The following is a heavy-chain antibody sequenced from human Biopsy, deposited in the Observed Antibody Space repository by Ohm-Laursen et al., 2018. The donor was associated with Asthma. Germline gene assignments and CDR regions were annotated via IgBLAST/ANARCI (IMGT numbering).Heavy chain of an antibody. D-gene: IGHD6-13*01. Sequence: TLSLTCGLSSGSGGYMRSGNYYWGWIRQPPGKGLEWIGSIYYSGTTYYNPSLEIRVTVSADTSKNHFSLKLTSVTAADTAVYYCVRGSSSWHHGPFHYYYGLDVWGQGTTATVSS. CDR2: IYYSGTT. CDR1: GGYMRSGNYY. V-gene: IGHV4-39*01. CDR3: VRGSSSWHHGPFHYYYGLDV. J-gene: IGHJ6*02.